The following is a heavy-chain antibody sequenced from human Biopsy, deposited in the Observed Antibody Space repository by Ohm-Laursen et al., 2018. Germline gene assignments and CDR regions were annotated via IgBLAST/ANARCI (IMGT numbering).Heavy chain of an antibody. CDR1: GGSFTGHY. V-gene: IGHV4-59*11. D-gene: IGHD4-23*01. Sequence: TLSLTCTVSGGSFTGHYWSWIRQSPGKGLEWIGHISYTGYTSYKSSLKSRVTISLDTSRKHFSLRLTSLAAADTAVYYCARGSNEYGGLYFPHWGQGTLVTVSP. CDR2: ISYTGYT. CDR3: ARGSNEYGGLYFPH. J-gene: IGHJ1*01.